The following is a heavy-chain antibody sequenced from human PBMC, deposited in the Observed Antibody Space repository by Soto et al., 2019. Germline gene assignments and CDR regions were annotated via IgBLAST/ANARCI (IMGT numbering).Heavy chain of an antibody. Sequence: QVQLVQSGAEVKKPGASVKVSCKASGYTFTSYDINWVRQATGQALEWMGWMNPNSGNTGYAQKFQGRVTMTRNTSISTAYMELSSLRSEDTAVYYCARGGVFFFAAPTNPFDYWGQGTLVTVSS. J-gene: IGHJ4*02. CDR1: GYTFTSYD. CDR3: ARGGVFFFAAPTNPFDY. V-gene: IGHV1-8*01. CDR2: MNPNSGNT. D-gene: IGHD3-10*01.